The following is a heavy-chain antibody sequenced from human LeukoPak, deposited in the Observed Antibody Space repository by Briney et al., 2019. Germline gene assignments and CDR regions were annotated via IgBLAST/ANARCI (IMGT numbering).Heavy chain of an antibody. CDR3: ARESRDVETEGFDY. V-gene: IGHV4-59*01. Sequence: SETLSLTCTVSGGSISGWYWSWIRQPPGEGLEWIGYIHYSGSTNYNPSLKSRVTISADTTKNQFSLKLSSVTAADTAVYYCARESRDVETEGFDYWGQGTLVTVSS. CDR2: IHYSGST. CDR1: GGSISGWY. J-gene: IGHJ4*02. D-gene: IGHD5-24*01.